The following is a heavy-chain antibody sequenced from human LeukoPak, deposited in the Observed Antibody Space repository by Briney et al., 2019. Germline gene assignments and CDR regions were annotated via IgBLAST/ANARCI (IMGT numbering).Heavy chain of an antibody. CDR3: ASLGATDY. Sequence: GGSLRLSCAASRFTFSSYAMNWVRQAPGKGLEWVSAISGSGTGTYSADSVKGRFTISRDNAKNSLYLQMNSLRAEDTAVYYCASLGATDYWGQGTLVTVSS. CDR2: ISGSGTGT. D-gene: IGHD1-26*01. V-gene: IGHV3-23*01. J-gene: IGHJ4*02. CDR1: RFTFSSYA.